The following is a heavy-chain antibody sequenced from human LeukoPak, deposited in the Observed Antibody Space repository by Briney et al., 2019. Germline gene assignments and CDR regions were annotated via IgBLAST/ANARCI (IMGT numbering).Heavy chain of an antibody. CDR2: IYSGGGT. V-gene: IGHV3-66*01. CDR1: GFTVSTNY. CDR3: ARGFRSVTTWGYFDY. D-gene: IGHD4-17*01. J-gene: IGHJ4*02. Sequence: PGGSLRLSCAASGFTVSTNYMSWVRQAPGKGLEWVSLIYSGGGTYYADSVKGRFTISRDNSRNTLSLRMNSLRVDDTAVYYCARGFRSVTTWGYFDYWGQGALVTVSS.